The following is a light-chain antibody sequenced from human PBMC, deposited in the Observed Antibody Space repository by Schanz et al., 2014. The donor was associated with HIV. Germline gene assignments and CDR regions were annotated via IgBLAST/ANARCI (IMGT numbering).Light chain of an antibody. J-gene: IGLJ2*01. CDR2: DNN. V-gene: IGLV1-51*01. CDR1: AFNIGHYS. CDR3: GTWDSTLSAVV. Sequence: QSVLTQPPSVSAAPGQRVTISCSGSAFNIGHYSVSWYQQFPGTVPKLLIYDNNERPSDIPDRFSGSKTGKSATLVIIGLQTGDEADYYCGTWDSTLSAVVFGGGTKLTVL.